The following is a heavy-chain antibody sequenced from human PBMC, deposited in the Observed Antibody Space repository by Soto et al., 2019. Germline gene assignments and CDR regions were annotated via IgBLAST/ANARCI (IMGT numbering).Heavy chain of an antibody. Sequence: PSETLSLTCPVSGGSISSSSYYWGWIRQPPGKGLEWIGYIYYSGSTNYNPSLKSRVTISVDTSKNQFSLKLSSVTAADTAVYYCARHQAHYRITIFGVAPDAFDIWGQGTMVTVSS. CDR1: GGSISSSSYY. CDR2: IYYSGST. CDR3: ARHQAHYRITIFGVAPDAFDI. V-gene: IGHV4-61*05. D-gene: IGHD3-3*01. J-gene: IGHJ3*02.